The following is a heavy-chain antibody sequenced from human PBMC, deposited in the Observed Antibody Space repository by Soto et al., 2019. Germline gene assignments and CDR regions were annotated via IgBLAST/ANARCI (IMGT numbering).Heavy chain of an antibody. CDR3: ARVDTDMVYYYYGMDV. CDR1: GFTFSSYA. Sequence: GGSLRLSCAASGFTFSSYAMHWVRQAPGKGLEWVAVISYDGSNKYYADSVKGRFTISRDNSKNTLYLQMNSLRAEDTAVYYCARVDTDMVYYYYGMDVWGQGTTVPVSS. D-gene: IGHD5-18*01. CDR2: ISYDGSNK. J-gene: IGHJ6*02. V-gene: IGHV3-30-3*01.